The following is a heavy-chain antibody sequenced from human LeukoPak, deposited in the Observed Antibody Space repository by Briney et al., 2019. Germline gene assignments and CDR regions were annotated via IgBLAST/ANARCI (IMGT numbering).Heavy chain of an antibody. J-gene: IGHJ5*02. CDR2: INPNSGGT. CDR1: GYTFTGYY. CDR3: AREPAEDIVVVVAATGGGFDP. Sequence: ASVKVSCKASGYTFTGYYMHWVRQAPGQGLEWMGWINPNSGGTNYAQKFHGRVTMTRDTSISTAYMELSRLRSDDTAVYYCAREPAEDIVVVVAATGGGFDPWGQGTLVTVSS. V-gene: IGHV1-2*02. D-gene: IGHD2-15*01.